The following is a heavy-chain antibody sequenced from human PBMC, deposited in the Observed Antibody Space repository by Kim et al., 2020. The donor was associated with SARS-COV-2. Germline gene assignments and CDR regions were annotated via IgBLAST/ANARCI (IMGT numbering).Heavy chain of an antibody. CDR3: ARDRVGIIDY. J-gene: IGHJ4*02. CDR2: P. V-gene: IGHV7-4-1*02. D-gene: IGHD2-15*01. Sequence: PTYAQGFTGRFVFSLDTSVSTAYLQISSLKAEDTAVYYCARDRVGIIDYWGQGTLVTVSS.